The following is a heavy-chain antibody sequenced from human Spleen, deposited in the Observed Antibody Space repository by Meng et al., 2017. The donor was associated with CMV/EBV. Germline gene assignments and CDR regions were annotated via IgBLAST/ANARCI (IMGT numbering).Heavy chain of an antibody. V-gene: IGHV3-23*01. CDR2: VSGGGVT. J-gene: IGHJ6*02. D-gene: IGHD5-18*01. Sequence: GESLKISCAASGFTFSNYAMTWVRQAPGKGLEWVSAVSGGGVTSYADSVKGRFTISRDNSKNTLYLQMNSLRTVDTAVYSCARAEQLWLPLDVWGQGTTVTVSS. CDR3: ARAEQLWLPLDV. CDR1: GFTFSNYA.